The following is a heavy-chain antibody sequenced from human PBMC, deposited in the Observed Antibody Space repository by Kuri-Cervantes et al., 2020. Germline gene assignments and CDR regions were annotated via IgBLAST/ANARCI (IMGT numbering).Heavy chain of an antibody. CDR3: ARGPPHREAVAGTGPFDP. CDR2: IWYDGSNK. Sequence: GESLKISCAASGFTFSSYGMHWVRQAPGKGLEWVAVIWYDGSNKYNADSVKGRFTISRDNSKNTLYLQMNSLRAEDTALYHCARGPPHREAVAGTGPFDPWGQGTLVTVSS. V-gene: IGHV3-33*01. J-gene: IGHJ5*02. CDR1: GFTFSSYG. D-gene: IGHD6-19*01.